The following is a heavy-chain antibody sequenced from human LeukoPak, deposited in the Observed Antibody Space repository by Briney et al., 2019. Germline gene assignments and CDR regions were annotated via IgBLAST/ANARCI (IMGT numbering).Heavy chain of an antibody. CDR1: GYTFTSYA. J-gene: IGHJ4*02. CDR2: INAGNGNT. D-gene: IGHD4-17*01. V-gene: IGHV1-3*03. Sequence: GASVKVSCKASGYTFTSYAMHWVRQAPGQRLEWMGWINAGNGNTKYSQEFQGRVTITRDTSASTAYMKLSSLRSEDMAVYYCARDGVDGDYGDYWGQGTLVTVSS. CDR3: ARDGVDGDYGDY.